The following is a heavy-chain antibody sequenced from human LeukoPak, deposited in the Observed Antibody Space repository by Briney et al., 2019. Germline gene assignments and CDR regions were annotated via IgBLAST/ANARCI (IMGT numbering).Heavy chain of an antibody. CDR3: AKSLYGGCDY. Sequence: GGSLTLSCAASGFSFSTYAMSWVRQAPGKGLEWVSGVNGNGGSTSYAASVKGRFTIFSDNSKNTGYLQRNSLRVEDPGVYYCAKSLYGGCDYGGQGNVVTVSS. CDR2: VNGNGGST. V-gene: IGHV3-23*01. J-gene: IGHJ4*02. CDR1: GFSFSTYA. D-gene: IGHD3-16*02.